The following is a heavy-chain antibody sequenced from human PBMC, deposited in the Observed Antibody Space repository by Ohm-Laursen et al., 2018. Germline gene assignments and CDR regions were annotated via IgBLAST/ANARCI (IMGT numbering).Heavy chain of an antibody. CDR3: ASRPPGLWFGPFDP. CDR1: GFTFDDYA. Sequence: SLRLSCAASGFTFDDYAMHWVRQAPGKGLEWVSSISWNSGSIGYADSVKGRFTISRDNAKNSLYLQMNSLRDEDTAVYYCASRPPGLWFGPFDPWGQGTLVTVSS. J-gene: IGHJ5*02. D-gene: IGHD3-10*01. CDR2: ISWNSGSI. V-gene: IGHV3-9*01.